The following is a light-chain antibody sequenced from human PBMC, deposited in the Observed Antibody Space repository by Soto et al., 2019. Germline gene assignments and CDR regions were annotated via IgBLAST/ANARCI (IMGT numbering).Light chain of an antibody. CDR3: QQFNNYPT. CDR2: DAS. V-gene: IGKV1D-13*01. CDR1: QGIATS. Sequence: AIQVTQSPSTLSASVGDRVTITCRTSQGIATSLAWYQYRPGKGPRLLIYDASTLESGVPSRFSGSGSGTDFSLTISSLQPEDVATYYCQQFNNYPTFGPGTKVDMK. J-gene: IGKJ3*01.